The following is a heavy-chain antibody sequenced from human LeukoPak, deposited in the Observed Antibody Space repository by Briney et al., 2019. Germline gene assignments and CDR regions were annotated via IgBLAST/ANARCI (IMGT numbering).Heavy chain of an antibody. J-gene: IGHJ4*02. Sequence: SETLSLTCAVSGGSISSRNWWSWVRQPPGKGLEWIGEIYHSGSTNYNPSLKTRVTISVDKSKNQFSLKLTSVTAADTAVYYCVKAAVAVDYWGQGTLVTVSS. V-gene: IGHV4-4*02. CDR2: IYHSGST. CDR3: VKAAVAVDY. CDR1: GGSISSRNW. D-gene: IGHD6-19*01.